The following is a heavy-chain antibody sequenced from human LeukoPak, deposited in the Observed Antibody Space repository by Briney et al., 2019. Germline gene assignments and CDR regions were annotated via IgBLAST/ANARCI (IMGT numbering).Heavy chain of an antibody. V-gene: IGHV4-39*07. J-gene: IGHJ6*03. D-gene: IGHD6-13*01. Sequence: SETLSLTCTVSGGSISSSSYYWGWIRQPPGKGLEWIGSIYYSGSTYYNPSLKSRVTISVDTSKNQFSLKLSSVTAADTAVYYCAVSSWYYYYMDVWGKGTTVTVSS. CDR3: AVSSWYYYYMDV. CDR2: IYYSGST. CDR1: GGSISSSSYY.